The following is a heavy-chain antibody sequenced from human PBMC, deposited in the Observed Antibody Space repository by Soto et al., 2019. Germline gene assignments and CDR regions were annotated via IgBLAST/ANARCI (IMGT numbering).Heavy chain of an antibody. CDR1: GFTFSNYN. J-gene: IGHJ6*03. V-gene: IGHV3-48*01. CDR3: AREPTGIYYYYYYMDV. CDR2: ISNSISSI. Sequence: GGSLRLSCAASGFTFSNYNMNWVRQAPGKGLEWVSYISNSISSIYYADSVKGRFTISRDNAKNSLYLQMNSLTAEDTAVYYCAREPTGIYYYYYYMDVWGKGTTVTVSS.